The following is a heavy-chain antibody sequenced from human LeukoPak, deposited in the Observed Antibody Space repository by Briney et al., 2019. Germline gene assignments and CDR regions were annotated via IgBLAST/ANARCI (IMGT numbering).Heavy chain of an antibody. CDR3: AGGARRQQPFDY. Sequence: GGSLRLSCAASEFTVSSNYMNWVRQAPGKGLEWVSVIYSGGSTYYADSVKGRFTISRDNSKNNLYLQMNSLRAEDTAVYYCAGGARRQQPFDYWGQGTLVTVSS. CDR1: EFTVSSNY. D-gene: IGHD6-13*01. V-gene: IGHV3-66*01. CDR2: IYSGGST. J-gene: IGHJ4*02.